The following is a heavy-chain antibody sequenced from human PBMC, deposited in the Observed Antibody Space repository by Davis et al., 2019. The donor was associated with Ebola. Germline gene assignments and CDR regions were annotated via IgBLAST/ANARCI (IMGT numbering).Heavy chain of an antibody. Sequence: GESLKISCAASGFPFSSYAMNWVRQAPGKGLEWVSTLGTSADTYYADSVKGRFTISRDNSKNTLYLQMNGLRVEDTAIYYCAKDTSNIWFDIWGQGTNVTVSS. CDR3: AKDTSNIWFDI. CDR1: GFPFSSYA. CDR2: LGTSADT. D-gene: IGHD1-26*01. V-gene: IGHV3-23*01. J-gene: IGHJ3*02.